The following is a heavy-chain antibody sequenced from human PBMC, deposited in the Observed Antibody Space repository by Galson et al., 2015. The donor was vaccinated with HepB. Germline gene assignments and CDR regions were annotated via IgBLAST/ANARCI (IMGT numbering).Heavy chain of an antibody. Sequence: SLRLSCAAPGFTFSSYSMNWVRQAPGKGLEWVSSISSSSSYIYYADSVKGRFTISRDNAKNSLYLQMNSLRAEDTAVYYYARGRNDILTGCKYWGQGTLVTVSS. J-gene: IGHJ4*02. CDR3: ARGRNDILTGCKY. CDR2: ISSSSSYI. V-gene: IGHV3-21*01. CDR1: GFTFSSYS. D-gene: IGHD3-9*01.